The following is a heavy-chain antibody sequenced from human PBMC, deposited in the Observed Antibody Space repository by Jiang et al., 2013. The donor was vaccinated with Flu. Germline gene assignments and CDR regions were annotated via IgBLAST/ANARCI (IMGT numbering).Heavy chain of an antibody. CDR1: GGTFSSNA. Sequence: GAEVKKPGSSVKVSCKASGGTFSSNAISWVRQAPGQGLEWMGGIIPMFGTANYAQKFQGRVTITADKSTNTAYMELRSLRSEDTAVYYCARGPDISGYYYFYWGQGTLVTVSS. V-gene: IGHV1-69*06. D-gene: IGHD3-22*01. J-gene: IGHJ4*02. CDR2: IIPMFGTA. CDR3: ARGPDISGYYYFY.